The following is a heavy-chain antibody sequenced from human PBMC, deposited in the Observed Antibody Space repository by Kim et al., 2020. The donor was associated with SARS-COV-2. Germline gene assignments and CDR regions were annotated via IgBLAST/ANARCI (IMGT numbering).Heavy chain of an antibody. V-gene: IGHV5-51*01. CDR3: ARHLYGITSRYFYF. Sequence: GESLKISCKASGYLFTNYWIGWVRQMPGKGLEWMALIYPGDSETRYSPSFQGQVTIAADKSVNTAYLHWGSLKASDTAMYYCARHLYGITSRYFYFWGQGTLVTVSS. CDR2: IYPGDSET. D-gene: IGHD3-16*01. J-gene: IGHJ4*02. CDR1: GYLFTNYW.